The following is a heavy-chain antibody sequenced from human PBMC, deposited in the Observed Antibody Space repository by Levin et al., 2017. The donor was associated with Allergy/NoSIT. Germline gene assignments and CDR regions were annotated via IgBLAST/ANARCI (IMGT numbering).Heavy chain of an antibody. D-gene: IGHD1-26*01. V-gene: IGHV2-70*01. CDR2: IDWDDDK. CDR3: ARFTGIVGATGNFDF. J-gene: IGHJ4*02. Sequence: SGPTLVKPPQTLTLTCTFSGFSLSTSGMCVSWIRQPPGKALEWLALIDWDDDKYYSTSLKTRLTISKDTSKNQVVLTMTHMDPVDTATYYCARFTGIVGATGNFDFWGQGTPVTVSS. CDR1: GFSLSTSGMC.